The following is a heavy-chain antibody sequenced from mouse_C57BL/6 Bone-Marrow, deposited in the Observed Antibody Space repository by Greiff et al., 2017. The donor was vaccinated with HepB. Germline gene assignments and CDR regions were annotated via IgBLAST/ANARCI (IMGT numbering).Heavy chain of an antibody. CDR1: GFSFNTYA. V-gene: IGHV10-1*01. CDR3: VRHDSSGYLYAMDY. Sequence: EVQLVESGGGLVQPKGSLKLSCAASGFSFNTYAMNWVRQAPGKGLEWVARIRSKSNNYATYYADSVKDRFTISRDDSESMLYLQMNNLKTEDTAMYYCVRHDSSGYLYAMDYWGQGTSVTVSS. J-gene: IGHJ4*01. D-gene: IGHD3-2*02. CDR2: IRSKSNNYAT.